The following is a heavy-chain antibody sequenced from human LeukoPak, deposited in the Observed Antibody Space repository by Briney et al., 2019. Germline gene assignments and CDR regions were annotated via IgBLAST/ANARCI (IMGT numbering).Heavy chain of an antibody. J-gene: IGHJ6*03. Sequence: ASVKVSCKASGYTFTGYYMHWVRQAPGQGLEWMGWINPNSGGTNYAQKFQGRVTMTRDTSISTAYMELSSLRSEDTAVYYCATLRNGDCSGGSCPGWYYYYYMDVWGKGTTVTVSS. CDR3: ATLRNGDCSGGSCPGWYYYYYMDV. V-gene: IGHV1-2*02. CDR1: GYTFTGYY. CDR2: INPNSGGT. D-gene: IGHD2-15*01.